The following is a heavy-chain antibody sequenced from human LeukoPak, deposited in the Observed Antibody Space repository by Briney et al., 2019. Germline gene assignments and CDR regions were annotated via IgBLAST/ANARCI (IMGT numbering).Heavy chain of an antibody. CDR1: GFTVSSNY. V-gene: IGHV3-53*01. CDR2: IYSGGST. J-gene: IGHJ4*02. D-gene: IGHD5-18*01. Sequence: PGGSLRLSWAASGFTVSSNYMSWVRQAPGKGLEWVSVIYSGGSTYYADSVKGRFTISRDNSKNTLYLQMNSLRAEDTAVYYCARAGWIQLWSYFDYWGQGTLVTVP. CDR3: ARAGWIQLWSYFDY.